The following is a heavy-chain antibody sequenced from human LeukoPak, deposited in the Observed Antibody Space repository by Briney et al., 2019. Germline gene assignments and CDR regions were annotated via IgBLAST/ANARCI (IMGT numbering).Heavy chain of an antibody. D-gene: IGHD3-10*01. J-gene: IGHJ2*01. CDR3: ASYYYGSGHPISFYWYFDL. CDR2: MNPNSGNT. V-gene: IGHV1-8*01. CDR1: GYTFTSYD. Sequence: ASVKVSCKASGYTFTSYDINWVRQATGQGLEWMGWMNPNSGNTGYAQKFQGRVTMTRNTSISTAYMELSSLRSEDTAVYYCASYYYGSGHPISFYWYFDLWGRGTLVTVSS.